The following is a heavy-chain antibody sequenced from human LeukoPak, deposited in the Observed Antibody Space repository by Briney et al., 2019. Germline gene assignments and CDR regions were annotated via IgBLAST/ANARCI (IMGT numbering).Heavy chain of an antibody. CDR2: INADGSTA. Sequence: PGGSLRLSYAASGFTFGNSWVPWVRQAPGKGLVWVSLINADGSTATYADSVKGRFTISRDNARNTLSLQMNSLTIEDTAVYYCVVVVEPPDSDGFDVWGQGTMITVSS. D-gene: IGHD1-14*01. V-gene: IGHV3-74*01. CDR3: VVVVEPPDSDGFDV. J-gene: IGHJ3*01. CDR1: GFTFGNSW.